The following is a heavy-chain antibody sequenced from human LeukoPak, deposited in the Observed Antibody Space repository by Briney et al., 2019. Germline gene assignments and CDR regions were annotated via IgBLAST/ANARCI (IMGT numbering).Heavy chain of an antibody. J-gene: IGHJ4*02. CDR2: ISSSSSYI. D-gene: IGHD6-19*01. CDR1: GFTFSSYS. Sequence: PGGSLRLSCAASGFTFSSYSMNWVRQAPGKGLEWVSSISSSSSYIYYADSVKGRFTISRDNAKNSLYLQMNSLRAEDTAVYYCARSGWHITPFDYWGQGTLVTVSS. CDR3: ARSGWHITPFDY. V-gene: IGHV3-21*01.